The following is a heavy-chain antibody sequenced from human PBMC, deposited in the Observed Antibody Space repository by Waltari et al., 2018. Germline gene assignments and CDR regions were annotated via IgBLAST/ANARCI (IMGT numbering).Heavy chain of an antibody. J-gene: IGHJ4*02. CDR1: GGSISSGGYY. Sequence: QVQLQESGPGLVKPSQTLSLTCTVSGGSISSGGYYWSWIRQHPGKGLEWIGYIYYSGSTYYNPSLKSRVTISVDTSKNQFSLKLSSVTAADTAVYYCASSNDYGDPTDMGYFDYWGQGTLVTVSS. CDR3: ASSNDYGDPTDMGYFDY. CDR2: IYYSGST. D-gene: IGHD4-17*01. V-gene: IGHV4-31*03.